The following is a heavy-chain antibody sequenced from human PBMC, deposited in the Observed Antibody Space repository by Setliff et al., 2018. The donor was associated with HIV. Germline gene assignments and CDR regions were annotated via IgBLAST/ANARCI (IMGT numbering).Heavy chain of an antibody. CDR3: ARGGTTVPNYFDY. J-gene: IGHJ4*02. D-gene: IGHD4-17*01. Sequence: SETLSLTCTVSGASVSTYYWSWIRQPAGKGLEWIGRIYGSGTINYNPYLKSRVIMSVDTSKNVFSLKLTSLTAADTAVYYCARGGTTVPNYFDYWGQGTLVTVSS. V-gene: IGHV4-4*07. CDR1: GASVSTYY. CDR2: IYGSGTI.